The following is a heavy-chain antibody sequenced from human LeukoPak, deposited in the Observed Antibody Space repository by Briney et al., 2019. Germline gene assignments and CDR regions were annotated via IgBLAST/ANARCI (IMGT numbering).Heavy chain of an antibody. J-gene: IGHJ3*02. V-gene: IGHV3-48*01. D-gene: IGHD6-19*01. CDR2: INSGSSTI. CDR3: ARDGVVVAGTRRAFDI. Sequence: QAGGSLRLSCAGSRFTFSSYSMNWVRQAPGKGLEWASYINSGSSTIYYADSVKGRFTISRDNAKNSLYLQMNSLRGEDTAVYYCARDGVVVAGTRRAFDIWGQGTMVTVSS. CDR1: RFTFSSYS.